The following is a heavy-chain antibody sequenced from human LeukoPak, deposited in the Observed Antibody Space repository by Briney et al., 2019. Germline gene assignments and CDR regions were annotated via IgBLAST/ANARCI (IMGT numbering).Heavy chain of an antibody. Sequence: PGGSLRLSCAASGFTFSDYYMSWIRQAPGKGLERVSYISSSGSTIYYADSVKGRFTISRDNAKNSLYLQMNSLRAEDTAVYYCARPEDDDRSYYYYGMDVWGQGTTVTVSS. J-gene: IGHJ6*02. CDR2: ISSSGSTI. D-gene: IGHD3-22*01. CDR1: GFTFSDYY. V-gene: IGHV3-11*01. CDR3: ARPEDDDRSYYYYGMDV.